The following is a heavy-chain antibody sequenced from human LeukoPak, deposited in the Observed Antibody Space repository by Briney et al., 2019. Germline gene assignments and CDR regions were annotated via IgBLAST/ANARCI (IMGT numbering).Heavy chain of an antibody. J-gene: IGHJ6*03. CDR2: INHSGST. CDR1: GGSFSGYY. Sequence: PETLSLTCAVYGGSFSGYYWSWIRQPPGKGLEWIGEINHSGSTNYNPSLKSRVTISVDTSKNQFSLKLSSVTAADTAVYYCARVRYYRGLSYYYYYYYMGVWAKGPRSPSP. V-gene: IGHV4-34*01. CDR3: ARVRYYRGLSYYYYYYYMGV. D-gene: IGHD3-10*01.